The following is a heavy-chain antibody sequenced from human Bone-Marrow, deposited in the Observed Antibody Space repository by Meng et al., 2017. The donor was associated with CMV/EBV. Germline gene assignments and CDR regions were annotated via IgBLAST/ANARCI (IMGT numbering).Heavy chain of an antibody. CDR3: ARGRDNGDTAMVPGYYYYGMDV. D-gene: IGHD5-18*01. V-gene: IGHV1-69*10. CDR2: IIPILGIA. CDR1: GGTFSSYA. Sequence: SVKVSCKASGGTFSSYAISWVRQAPGQGLEWMGGIIPILGIANYAQKFQGRVTITADKSTSTAYMELSSLRSEDTAVYYCARGRDNGDTAMVPGYYYYGMDVWGQGTTVTVSS. J-gene: IGHJ6*02.